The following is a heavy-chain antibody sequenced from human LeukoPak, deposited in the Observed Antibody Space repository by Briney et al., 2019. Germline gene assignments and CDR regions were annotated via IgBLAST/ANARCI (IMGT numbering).Heavy chain of an antibody. D-gene: IGHD6-19*01. CDR3: ARDTAVAGMFDY. V-gene: IGHV4-4*07. CDR1: GGSISSYY. CDR2: IYTSGST. Sequence: SETLSLTCTVSGGSISSYYWSWIRQPAGKGLEWIGRIYTSGSTNYNPSLKSRVTISVDKSKNQLSLKLSSVTAADTAVYYCARDTAVAGMFDYWGRGTLVTVSS. J-gene: IGHJ4*02.